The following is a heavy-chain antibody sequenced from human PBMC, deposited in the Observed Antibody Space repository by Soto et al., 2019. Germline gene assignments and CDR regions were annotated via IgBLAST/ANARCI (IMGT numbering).Heavy chain of an antibody. Sequence: GGSLRLSCAASGFTVSSNYMSWVRQAPGKGLEWVSVIYSGGSTYYADSVKGRFTISRDNSKNTLYLQMNSLRAEDTAVYYCARDLQLEPFDDAFDIWGQGTMVTVSS. CDR1: GFTVSSNY. J-gene: IGHJ3*02. CDR3: ARDLQLEPFDDAFDI. D-gene: IGHD1-1*01. V-gene: IGHV3-66*01. CDR2: IYSGGST.